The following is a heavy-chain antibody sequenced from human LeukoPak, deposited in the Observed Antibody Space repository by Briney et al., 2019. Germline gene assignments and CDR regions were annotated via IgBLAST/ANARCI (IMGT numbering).Heavy chain of an antibody. CDR3: ARYYYGSGKDY. CDR2: IIPILGIA. J-gene: IGHJ4*02. Sequence: SVKVSCXASGGTFSSYTISWVRQAPGQGLEWMGRIIPILGIANYAQKFQGRVTITADKSTSTAYMELSSLRSEDTAVYYCARYYYGSGKDYWGQGTLVTVSS. CDR1: GGTFSSYT. D-gene: IGHD3-10*01. V-gene: IGHV1-69*02.